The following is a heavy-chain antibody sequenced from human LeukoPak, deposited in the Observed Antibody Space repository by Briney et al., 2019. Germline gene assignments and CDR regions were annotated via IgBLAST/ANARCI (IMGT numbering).Heavy chain of an antibody. CDR3: ARGRALLKPRGGGYFDL. J-gene: IGHJ2*01. V-gene: IGHV4-59*12. CDR2: IYYSGST. Sequence: PSETLSLTCTVSGGSISSYYWSWIRQPPGKGLEWIGYIYYSGSTNYNPSLKSRVTISVDTSKNQFSLKLSSVTAADTAVYYCARGRALLKPRGGGYFDLWGRGILVTVSS. D-gene: IGHD3-16*01. CDR1: GGSISSYY.